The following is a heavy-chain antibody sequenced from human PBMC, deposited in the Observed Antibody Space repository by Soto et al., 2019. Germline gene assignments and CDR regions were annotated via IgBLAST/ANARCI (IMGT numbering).Heavy chain of an antibody. CDR1: GFTFSSYG. Sequence: GGSLRLSCAASGFTFSSYGMHWVRQAPGKGLEWVAVISYDGSNKYYADSVKGRFTISRDNSKNTLYLQMNSLRAEDTAVYYCAKAKFPKLELRSALDYWGQGTLVTVSS. J-gene: IGHJ4*02. V-gene: IGHV3-30*18. CDR2: ISYDGSNK. D-gene: IGHD1-7*01. CDR3: AKAKFPKLELRSALDY.